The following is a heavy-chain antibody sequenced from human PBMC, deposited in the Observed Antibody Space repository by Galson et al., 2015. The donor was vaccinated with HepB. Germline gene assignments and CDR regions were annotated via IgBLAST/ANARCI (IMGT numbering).Heavy chain of an antibody. Sequence: SLRLSCAASGFSFSPYTMTWVRQAPGKGLEWVSAILSGGNTYYADSVKGRFTISRDNSKNTLDLQMNSLRAEDTAVYFCARPVSGNFDFWGRGTLVTVSS. CDR2: ILSGGNT. D-gene: IGHD5-12*01. CDR3: ARPVSGNFDF. V-gene: IGHV3-23*01. J-gene: IGHJ4*02. CDR1: GFSFSPYT.